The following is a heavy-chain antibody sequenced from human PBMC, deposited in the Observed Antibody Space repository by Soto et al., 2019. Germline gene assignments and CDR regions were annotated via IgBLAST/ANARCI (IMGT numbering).Heavy chain of an antibody. V-gene: IGHV1-18*01. CDR2: IRAYNGNT. CDR3: AGEAPPTHY. CDR1: GYTFTSYG. Sequence: QVQLVQSGAEVKKPGASVKVSCKASGYTFTSYGISWVRQAPGQGLEWMGWIRAYNGNTNKTQNHQGRGTRPTDTPPRKTNTAIRSPRSNHTAVQFSAGEAPPTHYRREGNLVTASS. J-gene: IGHJ4*02.